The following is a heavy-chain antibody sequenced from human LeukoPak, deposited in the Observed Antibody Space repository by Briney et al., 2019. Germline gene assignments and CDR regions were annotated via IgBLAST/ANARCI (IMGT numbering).Heavy chain of an antibody. CDR1: GFTFSSYW. Sequence: GGSLRLSCAASGFTFSSYWMSWVRQAPGKGLERVANIEQDGSEIYYVDSVKGRFTISRDNAKNSLFLQMNSLRAEDTAVYYCASSGTYWGYFFDYWGQGTLVTVSS. V-gene: IGHV3-7*01. D-gene: IGHD1-26*01. CDR2: IEQDGSEI. CDR3: ASSGTYWGYFFDY. J-gene: IGHJ4*02.